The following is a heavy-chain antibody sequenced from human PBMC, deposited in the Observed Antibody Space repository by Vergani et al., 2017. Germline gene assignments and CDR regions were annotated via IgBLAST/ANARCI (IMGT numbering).Heavy chain of an antibody. Sequence: EVQLVESGAEVKKPGESLKISCKGSGYSFTSYWIGWVRQMPGKGLEWMGIIYPGDSDTKYSPSFQGQVTISADKSISTAYLQWSSLKASDTAMYYCAREYRESGSGSYYAAFDIWGQGTMVTVSS. V-gene: IGHV5-51*01. CDR3: AREYRESGSGSYYAAFDI. D-gene: IGHD1-26*01. CDR2: IYPGDSDT. J-gene: IGHJ3*02. CDR1: GYSFTSYW.